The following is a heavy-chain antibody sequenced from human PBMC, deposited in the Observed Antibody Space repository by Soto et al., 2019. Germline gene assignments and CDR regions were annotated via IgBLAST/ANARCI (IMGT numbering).Heavy chain of an antibody. CDR2: IYYSGST. D-gene: IGHD3-10*01. V-gene: IGHV4-31*03. CDR1: GGSISSGSYY. J-gene: IGHJ6*02. CDR3: ARDLVYYYGSGSLSYYYGMDV. Sequence: SETLSLTCTVSGGSISSGSYYWSWIRQHPGKGLEWIGYIYYSGSTYYNPSLKSRVTISVDTSKNQFSLKLSSVTAADTAVYYCARDLVYYYGSGSLSYYYGMDVWGQGTTVT.